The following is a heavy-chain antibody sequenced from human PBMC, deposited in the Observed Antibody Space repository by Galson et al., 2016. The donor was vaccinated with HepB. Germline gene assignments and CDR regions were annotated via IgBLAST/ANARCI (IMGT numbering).Heavy chain of an antibody. J-gene: IGHJ3*02. D-gene: IGHD6-13*01. Sequence: SLRLSCAASGFTFSNYWMSWVRQAPGKGLEWVADIKQDGGKKYYVDSAKGRFTISRDNARNSLYLQMNSLRGDDTAIYYCARDDSSNSYNAFDIWGQGTMVTVSS. CDR1: GFTFSNYW. V-gene: IGHV3-7*04. CDR3: ARDDSSNSYNAFDI. CDR2: IKQDGGKK.